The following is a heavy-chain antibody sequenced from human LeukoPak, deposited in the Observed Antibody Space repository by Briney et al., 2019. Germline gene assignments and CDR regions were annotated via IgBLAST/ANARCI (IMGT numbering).Heavy chain of an antibody. Sequence: LSLTCTVSGYSISSGYYWGWIRQPPGKGLEWISSITTTSSYTSYADSVKGRFAISRDNARNSLYLQMNSLTAEDTAVYYCARDPYSGSYGDTYYYFMDVWGKGTTVTISS. V-gene: IGHV3-11*06. CDR3: ARDPYSGSYGDTYYYFMDV. D-gene: IGHD1-26*01. CDR1: GYSISSGYY. CDR2: ITTTSSYT. J-gene: IGHJ6*03.